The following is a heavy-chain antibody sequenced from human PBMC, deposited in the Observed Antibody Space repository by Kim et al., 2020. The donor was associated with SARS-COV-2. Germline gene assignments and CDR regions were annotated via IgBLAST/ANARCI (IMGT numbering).Heavy chain of an antibody. CDR1: GFTFSSYA. CDR2: ISYDGSNK. CDR3: ARDNGDGDYQY. V-gene: IGHV3-30-3*01. Sequence: GGSLRLSCAASGFTFSSYAMHWVRQAPGKGLEWVAVISYDGSNKYYADSVKGRFTISRDNSKNTLYLQMNSLRAEDTAVYYCARDNGDGDYQYWGQGTLVTVSS. D-gene: IGHD4-17*01. J-gene: IGHJ4*02.